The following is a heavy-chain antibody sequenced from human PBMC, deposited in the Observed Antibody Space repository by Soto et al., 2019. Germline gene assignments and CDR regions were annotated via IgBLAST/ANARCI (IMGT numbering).Heavy chain of an antibody. CDR2: INPATGAA. D-gene: IGHD3-3*01. V-gene: IGHV1-2*02. CDR3: AGGGGVGVAGSAAFDM. Sequence: QLHLVQSGAVVKKPGASVTVSCSASGYPVTAYYMHWVRQAPGRGLEWMGGINPATGAAKYTQTFPGRVTLPRDPSTSTVFMGLGGLTSWDTAVFFWAGGGGVGVAGSAAFDMWGQGTLVTVSS. J-gene: IGHJ3*02. CDR1: GYPVTAYY.